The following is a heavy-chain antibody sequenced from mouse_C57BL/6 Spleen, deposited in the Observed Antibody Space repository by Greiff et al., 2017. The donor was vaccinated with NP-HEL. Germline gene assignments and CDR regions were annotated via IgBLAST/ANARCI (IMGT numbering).Heavy chain of an antibody. CDR3: ARKTSSSYWYFDV. Sequence: EVKLVESGGDLVKPGGSLKLSCAASGFTFSSYGMSWVRATPDKRLEWVATISSGGSYTYYPDSVKGRFTISRDNAKNTLYLQMSSLKSEDTAMYYCARKTSSSYWYFDVWGTGTTVTVSS. D-gene: IGHD1-1*01. V-gene: IGHV5-6*01. CDR2: ISSGGSYT. CDR1: GFTFSSYG. J-gene: IGHJ1*03.